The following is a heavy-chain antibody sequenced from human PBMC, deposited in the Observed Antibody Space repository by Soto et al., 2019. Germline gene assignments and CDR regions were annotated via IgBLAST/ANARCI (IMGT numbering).Heavy chain of an antibody. J-gene: IGHJ4*02. CDR1: GFTFSSYA. D-gene: IGHD6-13*01. V-gene: IGHV3-30-3*01. Sequence: GGSLRLSCAASGFTFSSYAMHWVRQAPGKGLEWVAVISYDGSNKYYADSVKGRFTISRDNSKNTLYLQMNSLRAEDTAVYYCAREGIAAAGTWNYWGQGTLVTVSS. CDR2: ISYDGSNK. CDR3: AREGIAAAGTWNY.